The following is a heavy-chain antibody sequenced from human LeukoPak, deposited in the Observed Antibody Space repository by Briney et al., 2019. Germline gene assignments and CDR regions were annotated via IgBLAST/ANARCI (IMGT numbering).Heavy chain of an antibody. CDR2: IYYSGST. D-gene: IGHD3-10*01. Sequence: SETLSLTCTVSGGSVSSSGYYWSWIRQPPGKGLEWIGYIYYSGSTNYNPSLKSRVTISVDTSKNQFSLKLSSVTAADTAVYYCAAVGSRRYYFDYWGQGTLVTVSS. J-gene: IGHJ4*02. V-gene: IGHV4-61*08. CDR1: GGSVSSSGYY. CDR3: AAVGSRRYYFDY.